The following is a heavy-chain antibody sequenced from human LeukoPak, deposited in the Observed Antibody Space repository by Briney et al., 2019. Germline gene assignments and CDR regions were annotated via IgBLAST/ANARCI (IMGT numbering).Heavy chain of an antibody. CDR3: TKDIRPRYSSSSGFDY. D-gene: IGHD6-6*01. CDR1: GFSFNDYV. J-gene: IGHJ4*02. CDR2: ICGGGVST. V-gene: IGHV3-43*02. Sequence: PGGSLTLSCAASGFSFNDYVVHWVRQPPGKGLEWVSLICGGGVSTYYDDSLKGRFTSPRDNSKNSLYLQMNTPRTEDNALYYCTKDIRPRYSSSSGFDYWGQGTLVTVSS.